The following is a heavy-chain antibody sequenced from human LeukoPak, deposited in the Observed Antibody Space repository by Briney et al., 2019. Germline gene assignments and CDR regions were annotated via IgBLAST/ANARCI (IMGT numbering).Heavy chain of an antibody. Sequence: SETLSLTCAVYGGSFSGYYWSWIRQPPGKGLEWIGEINHSGSTNYNPSPKSRVTISVDTSKNQFSLKLSSVTAADTAVYYCAREPLGYCSSTSCYYFDYWGQGTLVTVSS. D-gene: IGHD2-2*01. CDR1: GGSFSGYY. V-gene: IGHV4-34*01. CDR3: AREPLGYCSSTSCYYFDY. J-gene: IGHJ4*02. CDR2: INHSGST.